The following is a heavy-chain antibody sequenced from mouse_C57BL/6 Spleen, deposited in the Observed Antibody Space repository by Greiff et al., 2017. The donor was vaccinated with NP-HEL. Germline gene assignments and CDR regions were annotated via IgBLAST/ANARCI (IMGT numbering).Heavy chain of an antibody. CDR1: GYTFTDYY. CDR2: INPNNGGT. CDR3: ARAYDYDVGSLAY. J-gene: IGHJ3*01. V-gene: IGHV1-26*01. Sequence: EVQLQQSGPELVKPGASVKISCKASGYTFTDYYMNWVKQSHGKSLEWIGDINPNNGGTSYNQKYKGKATLTVDKSSSTATMELRGLTSEDSAVNYCARAYDYDVGSLAYWGQGTLVTVSA. D-gene: IGHD2-4*01.